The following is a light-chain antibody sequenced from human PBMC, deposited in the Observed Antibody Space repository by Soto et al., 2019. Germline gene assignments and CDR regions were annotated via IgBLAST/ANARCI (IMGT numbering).Light chain of an antibody. CDR2: DAS. CDR1: EGIKND. V-gene: IGKV1-33*01. Sequence: DIQMTQSPSSLSASVGDRVTITCRPSEGIKNDLGWYQQKPGKAPKLLIYDASNLETGVPSRFSGSGSGTDFTFTISSLQPEDIATYYCQQYDNLPLTFGGGTKVDIK. J-gene: IGKJ4*01. CDR3: QQYDNLPLT.